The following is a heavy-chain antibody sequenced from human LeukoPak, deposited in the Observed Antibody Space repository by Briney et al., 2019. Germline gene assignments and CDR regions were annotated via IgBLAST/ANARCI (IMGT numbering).Heavy chain of an antibody. D-gene: IGHD3-10*01. Sequence: GGSLRLSCAASGFTFSSSAMSWVRHAPGKGLVWVSRMNSDGTTTNYADSVKGRFTISRDNAKNTLYLQMNSLRAEDTAVYYCARGRGPYGWFDPWGQGTLVTVSS. CDR3: ARGRGPYGWFDP. J-gene: IGHJ5*02. V-gene: IGHV3-74*01. CDR1: GFTFSSSA. CDR2: MNSDGTTT.